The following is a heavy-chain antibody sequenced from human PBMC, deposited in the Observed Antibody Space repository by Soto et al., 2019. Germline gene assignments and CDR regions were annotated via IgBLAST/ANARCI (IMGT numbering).Heavy chain of an antibody. J-gene: IGHJ4*02. V-gene: IGHV4-34*01. Sequence: PSETLSLTCAVYGGSFSCYYWSWIRQPPGKGLEWIGEINHSGSTNYNPSLKSRVTISVDTSKNQFSLKLSSVTAADTAVYYCARSTLILGYCSSTSCLQFDYWGQGTLVTVSS. CDR2: INHSGST. CDR3: ARSTLILGYCSSTSCLQFDY. CDR1: GGSFSCYY. D-gene: IGHD2-2*01.